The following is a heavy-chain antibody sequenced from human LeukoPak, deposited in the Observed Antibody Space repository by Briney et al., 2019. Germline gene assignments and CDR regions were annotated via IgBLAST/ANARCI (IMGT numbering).Heavy chain of an antibody. D-gene: IGHD5-18*01. CDR2: ISGSGGST. Sequence: GGSLRLSCAASGFTFSSYAMSWVRQAPGKGLEWVSAISGSGGSTYYADSVKGRFTISRDNSKNTPYLQMNSLRAEDTAVYYCAKDPQLWLLNLFDYWGQGTLVTVSS. CDR1: GFTFSSYA. CDR3: AKDPQLWLLNLFDY. J-gene: IGHJ4*02. V-gene: IGHV3-23*01.